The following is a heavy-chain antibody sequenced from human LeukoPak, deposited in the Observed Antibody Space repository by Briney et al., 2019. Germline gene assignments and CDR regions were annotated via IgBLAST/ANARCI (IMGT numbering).Heavy chain of an antibody. CDR1: GFTFSSYA. Sequence: GGSLRLSCAASGFTFSSYAMHWVRQAPGKGLEWVAVISYDGSNKYYADSVKGRSTISRDNSKNTLYLQMNSLRAEDTAVYYCASGYCSSTSCNFDYWGQGTLVTVSS. J-gene: IGHJ4*02. V-gene: IGHV3-30-3*01. CDR2: ISYDGSNK. D-gene: IGHD2-2*01. CDR3: ASGYCSSTSCNFDY.